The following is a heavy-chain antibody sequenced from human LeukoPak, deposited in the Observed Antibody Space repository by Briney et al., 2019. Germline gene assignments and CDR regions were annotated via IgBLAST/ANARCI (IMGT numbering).Heavy chain of an antibody. CDR1: GGSISSYY. CDR3: ARYYGSGSYIVPDYYYYGMDV. V-gene: IGHV4-59*08. D-gene: IGHD3-10*01. CDR2: IYYSGST. Sequence: SGTLSLTCTVSGGSISSYYWSWIRQPPGQGLEWIGYIYYSGSTNNNPSLKSRVTISVDTPKNQFSLKLSSVTAADTAVYYCARYYGSGSYIVPDYYYYGMDVWGQGTTVTVSS. J-gene: IGHJ6*02.